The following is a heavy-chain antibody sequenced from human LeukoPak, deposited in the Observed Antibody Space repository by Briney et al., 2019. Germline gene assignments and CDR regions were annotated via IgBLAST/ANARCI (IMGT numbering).Heavy chain of an antibody. CDR1: GFRFSDFY. J-gene: IGHJ4*02. D-gene: IGHD3-10*01. V-gene: IGHV3-11*01. Sequence: PGGSLRLSCAASGFRFSDFYMSWVRQAPGKGLEWVADISSSGSAMTYADSVKGRFTISRDNGKNSLYLHMNSLRAEDTAVYYCERDHYYYSVGSYSDYGGQGTLVAVSS. CDR3: ERDHYYYSVGSYSDY. CDR2: ISSSGSAM.